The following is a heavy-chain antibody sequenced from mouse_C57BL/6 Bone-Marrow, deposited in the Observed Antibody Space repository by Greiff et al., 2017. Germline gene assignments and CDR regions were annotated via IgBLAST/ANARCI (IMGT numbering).Heavy chain of an antibody. J-gene: IGHJ4*01. CDR2: ISSGSSTI. CDR3: ARRGLLRSVLYAMDY. V-gene: IGHV5-17*01. D-gene: IGHD1-1*01. CDR1: GFTFSDSG. Sequence: EVHLVESGGGLVKPGGSLKLSCAASGFTFSDSGMHWVRQAPEKGLEWVAYISSGSSTIYYADTVKGRFTISRDNAKNTLFLQMTSLRSEDTAMYYCARRGLLRSVLYAMDYWGQGTSVTVSS.